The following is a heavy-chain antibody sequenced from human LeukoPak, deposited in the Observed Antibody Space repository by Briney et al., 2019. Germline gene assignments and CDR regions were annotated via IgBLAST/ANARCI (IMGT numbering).Heavy chain of an antibody. J-gene: IGHJ6*03. Sequence: SQTLSLTCTVSGGSLSSGSYYWSWIRQPAAKGLEWIGRIYNSGSTNYNPSPNSRVTISVDTSKNQFSRKLSSVTAADTAVYYCARDLGYCSSTSCYDYYYMDVWGKGTTVTVSS. CDR3: ARDLGYCSSTSCYDYYYMDV. CDR1: GGSLSSGSYY. V-gene: IGHV4-61*02. CDR2: IYNSGST. D-gene: IGHD2-2*03.